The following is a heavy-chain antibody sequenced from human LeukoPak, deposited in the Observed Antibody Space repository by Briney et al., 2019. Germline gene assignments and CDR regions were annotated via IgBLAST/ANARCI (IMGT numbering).Heavy chain of an antibody. CDR2: IYHSGST. CDR1: GYSISSGYY. D-gene: IGHD3-3*01. CDR3: ARDRITIFRVVQNWFDP. Sequence: AETLSLTCAVSGYSISSGYYWGWIRQPPGKGLEWIGSIYHSGSTYYNPSLKSRVTISVDTSKNQFSLKLSSVTAADTAVYYCARDRITIFRVVQNWFDPWGQGTLVTVSS. J-gene: IGHJ5*02. V-gene: IGHV4-38-2*02.